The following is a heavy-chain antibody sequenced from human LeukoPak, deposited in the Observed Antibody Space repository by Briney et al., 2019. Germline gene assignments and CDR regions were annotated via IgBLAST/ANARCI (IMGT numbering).Heavy chain of an antibody. CDR3: VVSPNQDFFDY. CDR1: GISINSHY. Sequence: SETLSLTCTVSGISINSHYLNWIRQPPGKGLEWIGHIYGSGGTNYNPSLKSRVTMSVDTSKRQLPLNLKSLTAADTAVYYCVVSPNQDFFDYWGQGPLVTVSS. CDR2: IYGSGGT. J-gene: IGHJ4*02. V-gene: IGHV4-4*09.